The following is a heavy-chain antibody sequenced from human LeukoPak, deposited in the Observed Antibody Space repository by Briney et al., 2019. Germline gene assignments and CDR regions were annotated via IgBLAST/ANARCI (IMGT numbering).Heavy chain of an antibody. J-gene: IGHJ3*02. D-gene: IGHD5-24*01. CDR3: ARDRVEMATSGAFDI. Sequence: PGGSLRLSCTASGFTFSSYSMNWVRQAPGKGLEWVSYITGGSTTIYYADSVKGRFTISRDNAKNSLYLQMNSLRAEDTAVYYCARDRVEMATSGAFDIWGQGTMVTVSS. CDR1: GFTFSSYS. V-gene: IGHV3-48*01. CDR2: ITGGSTTI.